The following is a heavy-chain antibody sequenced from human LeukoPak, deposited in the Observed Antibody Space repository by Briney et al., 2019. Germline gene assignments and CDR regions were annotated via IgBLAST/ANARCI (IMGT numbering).Heavy chain of an antibody. CDR2: MNPNSGNT. J-gene: IGHJ4*02. D-gene: IGHD3-3*01. V-gene: IGHV1-8*01. Sequence: GASVKVSCKASGYTFTSYDINWVRQATGQGLEWMGWMNPNSGNTGYAQKLQGRVTMTRDTSTSTVYMELSSLRSEDTAVYYCARISHGFWSGYYDYWGQGTLVTVSS. CDR3: ARISHGFWSGYYDY. CDR1: GYTFTSYD.